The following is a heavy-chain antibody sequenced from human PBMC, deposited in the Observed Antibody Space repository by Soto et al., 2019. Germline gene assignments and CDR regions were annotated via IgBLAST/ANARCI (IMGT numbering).Heavy chain of an antibody. CDR1: GGSISSYY. Sequence: SETLSLTCTVSGGSISSYYWSWIRQPPGKGLEWIGYIYYSGSTNYNPSLKSRVTISVDTSKNQFSLKLSSVTAAVTAVYYCARESPMDYYFDYWGQGTLVTVSS. J-gene: IGHJ4*02. V-gene: IGHV4-59*01. D-gene: IGHD3-10*01. CDR3: ARESPMDYYFDY. CDR2: IYYSGST.